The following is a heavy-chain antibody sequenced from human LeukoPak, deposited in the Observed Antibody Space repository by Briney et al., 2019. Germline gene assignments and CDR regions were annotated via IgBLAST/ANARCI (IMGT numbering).Heavy chain of an antibody. CDR1: GVSISSYY. CDR3: ARGRYGWLPFDY. J-gene: IGHJ4*02. CDR2: IYYSGST. Sequence: PSETLSLTCTVSGVSISSYYWSWIRQPPGKGLEWIGYIYYSGSTNSDPSLKSRVTMSVDTSKNQFSLKLNSLTAADTAVYYCARGRYGWLPFDYWGQGTLVTVSS. V-gene: IGHV4-59*01. D-gene: IGHD3-16*01.